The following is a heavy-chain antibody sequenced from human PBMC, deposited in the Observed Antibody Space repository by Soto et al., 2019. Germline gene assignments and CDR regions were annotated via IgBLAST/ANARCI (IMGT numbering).Heavy chain of an antibody. V-gene: IGHV1-18*01. CDR2: ISAYNGNT. Sequence: QVKLVQSGAEVKKPGTSMKVSCKASGYTFGTSGISWIRQAPGQGLEWMGWISAYNGNTNYEQKLQDRVTITTDTPTNPAYLELRSLRSEDTAVYYCARAGHYYDSSGYANWGQGTLVTVSS. D-gene: IGHD3-22*01. CDR3: ARAGHYYDSSGYAN. J-gene: IGHJ4*02. CDR1: GYTFGTSG.